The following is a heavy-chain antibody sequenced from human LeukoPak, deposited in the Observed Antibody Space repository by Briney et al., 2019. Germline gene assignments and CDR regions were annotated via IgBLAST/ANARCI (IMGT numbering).Heavy chain of an antibody. Sequence: GGSLRLSCAASGFTFSNAWMSWVRQAPGKGLEWVGRIKSKTDGGTTDYAAPVKGRFTISRDDSKNTLYLQMNSLKTEDTAVYYRTTDRTMVQGVIPFDYWGQGTLVTVSS. V-gene: IGHV3-15*01. D-gene: IGHD3-10*01. CDR3: TTDRTMVQGVIPFDY. J-gene: IGHJ4*02. CDR2: IKSKTDGGTT. CDR1: GFTFSNAW.